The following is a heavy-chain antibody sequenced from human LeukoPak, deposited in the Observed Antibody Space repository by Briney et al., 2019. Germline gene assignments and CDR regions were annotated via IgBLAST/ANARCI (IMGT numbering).Heavy chain of an antibody. CDR1: GGSISSGGHY. CDR2: ISSTGST. J-gene: IGHJ4*02. V-gene: IGHV4-61*02. Sequence: SQTLSLTCTVSGGSISSGGHYWSWIRQPAGKGLEYLGRISSTGSTNYNPSLRSRVTISADTSKNHFSLKLTSVTAADTAVYYCARDQTYSGSGIYTYFDYWGQGTLVTVSS. CDR3: ARDQTYSGSGIYTYFDY. D-gene: IGHD3-10*01.